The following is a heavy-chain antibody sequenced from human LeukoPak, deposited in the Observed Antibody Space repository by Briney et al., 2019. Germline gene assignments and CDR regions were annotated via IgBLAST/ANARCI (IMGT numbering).Heavy chain of an antibody. Sequence: GRSLRLSCAASGFSFNSYAFHWVRQAPGKGLEWVAVISYDGSNKYYADSVKGRFTISRDNSKNTLYLQMNSLRAEDTAVYYCAKEGIHMHYYYMDVWGKGTTVTVSS. CDR2: ISYDGSNK. J-gene: IGHJ6*03. CDR1: GFSFNSYA. V-gene: IGHV3-30-3*01. CDR3: AKEGIHMHYYYMDV. D-gene: IGHD6-13*01.